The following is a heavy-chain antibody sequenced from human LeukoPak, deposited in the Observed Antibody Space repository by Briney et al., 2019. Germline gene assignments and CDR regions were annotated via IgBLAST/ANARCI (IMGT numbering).Heavy chain of an antibody. D-gene: IGHD4-23*01. CDR1: GFTVSSNY. CDR2: IYSGGST. CDR3: AKETVDSYYFDY. V-gene: IGHV3-66*01. Sequence: PGGSLRLSCAASGFTVSSNYMSWVRQAPGKGLEWVSVIYSGGSTYYADSVKGRFTISRDNSKNTLYLQMNSLRAEDTAVYYCAKETVDSYYFDYWGQGTLVTVSS. J-gene: IGHJ4*02.